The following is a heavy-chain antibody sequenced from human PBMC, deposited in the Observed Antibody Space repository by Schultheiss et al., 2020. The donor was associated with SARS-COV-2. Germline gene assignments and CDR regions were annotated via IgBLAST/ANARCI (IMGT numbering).Heavy chain of an antibody. CDR2: IYSGGST. CDR3: ARDRTVSFSYYYGMDV. D-gene: IGHD2/OR15-2a*01. Sequence: GGSLRLSCAASGFTFSSYAMSWVRQAPGKGLEWVSVIYSGGSTYYADSVKGRFTISRDNSKNTLYLQMNSLRAEDTAVYYCARDRTVSFSYYYGMDVWGQGTTVTVSS. J-gene: IGHJ6*02. V-gene: IGHV3-66*01. CDR1: GFTFSSYA.